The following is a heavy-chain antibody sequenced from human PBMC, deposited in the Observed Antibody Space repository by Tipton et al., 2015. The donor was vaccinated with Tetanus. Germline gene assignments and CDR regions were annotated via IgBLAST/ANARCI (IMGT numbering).Heavy chain of an antibody. CDR3: ARHLYGYWFDP. J-gene: IGHJ5*02. V-gene: IGHV4-39*01. CDR1: GGSISSPSYY. CDR2: IYFEGST. Sequence: TLSLTCTVSGGSISSPSYYWGWIRQPPGKGLEWIASIYFEGSTYYSPSLRSRVTIAVDTAQNLFSLRLTSVTATDTAVYYCARHLYGYWFDPWGQGALVTVSS. D-gene: IGHD4-17*01.